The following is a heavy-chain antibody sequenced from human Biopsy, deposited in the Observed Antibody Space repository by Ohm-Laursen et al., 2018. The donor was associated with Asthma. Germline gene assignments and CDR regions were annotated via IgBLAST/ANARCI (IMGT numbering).Heavy chain of an antibody. CDR2: IYYSGST. Sequence: TLSLTCTVYGGYLTGHYWSWIRQHPVKGLEWIGYIYYSGSTYYNPSLKSRVSISLDTSKNQFSLSLTSVTAADTAVYYCARTTYGDDGFDPWGQGTLVTVSS. V-gene: IGHV4-31*03. J-gene: IGHJ5*02. CDR3: ARTTYGDDGFDP. CDR1: GGYLTGHY. D-gene: IGHD4-17*01.